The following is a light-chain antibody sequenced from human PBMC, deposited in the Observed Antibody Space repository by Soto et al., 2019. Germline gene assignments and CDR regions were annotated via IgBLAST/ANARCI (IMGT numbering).Light chain of an antibody. CDR3: QQSSSTPLT. Sequence: DIQMTQSPSSLSASLGDRVTITCRASQNINNHLNWYQQRPGKAPKVLIWAASSLQRGVPSRFTGSGSGTDFTLTINSLQREDFATYYCQQSSSTPLTFGGGTKVEIK. V-gene: IGKV1-39*01. CDR2: AAS. J-gene: IGKJ4*01. CDR1: QNINNH.